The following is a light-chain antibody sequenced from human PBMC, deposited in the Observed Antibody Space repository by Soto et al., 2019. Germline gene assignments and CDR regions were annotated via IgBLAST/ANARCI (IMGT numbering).Light chain of an antibody. Sequence: QSVLTQPPSVSEAPRQRVTISCSGSSSNIGNNAVNWYQQLPGKAPKLLIYYDDLLPSGVSDRFSGSKSGTSASLAISGLQSEDEADYHCAAWDDSLNGYVFGTGTKVTV. CDR3: AAWDDSLNGYV. CDR2: YDD. J-gene: IGLJ1*01. V-gene: IGLV1-36*01. CDR1: SSNIGNNA.